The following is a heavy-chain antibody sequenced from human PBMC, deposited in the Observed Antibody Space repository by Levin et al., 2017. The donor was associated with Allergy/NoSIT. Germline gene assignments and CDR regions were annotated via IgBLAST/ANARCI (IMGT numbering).Heavy chain of an antibody. V-gene: IGHV4-59*01. D-gene: IGHD3-10*01. J-gene: IGHJ6*02. CDR2: IYYSGST. Sequence: SCTVSGGSISSYYWSWIRQPPGKGLEWIGYIYYSGSTNYNPSLKSRVTISVDTSKNQFSLKLSSVTAADTAVYYCARALLWFGELSPYYYGMDVWGQGTTVTVSS. CDR3: ARALLWFGELSPYYYGMDV. CDR1: GGSISSYY.